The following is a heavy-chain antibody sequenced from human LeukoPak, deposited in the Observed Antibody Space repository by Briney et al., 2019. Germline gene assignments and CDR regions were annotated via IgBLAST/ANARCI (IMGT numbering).Heavy chain of an antibody. CDR2: IYYSGST. V-gene: IGHV4-59*01. D-gene: IGHD3-10*01. CDR1: GGSTSSYY. Sequence: PSETLSLTCTVSGGSTSSYYWSWIRQPPGKGLEWIGYIYYSGSTNYNPSPKSRVTISVDTSKNQYSLKLSSVTAADTAVYYCARGRIGWFDPWGQGTLVTVSS. J-gene: IGHJ5*02. CDR3: ARGRIGWFDP.